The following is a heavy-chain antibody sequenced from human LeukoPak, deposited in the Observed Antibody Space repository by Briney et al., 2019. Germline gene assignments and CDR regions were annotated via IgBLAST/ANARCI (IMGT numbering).Heavy chain of an antibody. V-gene: IGHV3-30*18. CDR2: ISYDGSIK. J-gene: IGHJ4*02. CDR1: GFTFSNYG. D-gene: IGHD6-19*01. Sequence: PGGSLRLSCAASGFTFSNYGMRWVRQAPGKGLEWVAVISYDGSIKYYADSVKGRFTISRDNSKNTLYLQMNSLRAEDTAVYYCAKALAWGAVADPFDYWGQGTLVTVSS. CDR3: AKALAWGAVADPFDY.